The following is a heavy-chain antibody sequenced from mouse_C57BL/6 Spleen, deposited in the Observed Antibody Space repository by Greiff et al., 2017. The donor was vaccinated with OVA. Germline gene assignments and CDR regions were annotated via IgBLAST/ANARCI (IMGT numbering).Heavy chain of an antibody. D-gene: IGHD4-1*01. V-gene: IGHV1-53*01. Sequence: VKLQQPGTELVKPGASVKLSCKASGYTFTSYWMHWVKQRPGQGLEWIGNINPSNGGTNYNEKFKSKATLTVDKSSSTAYMQLSSLTSEDSAVYYCAKNGGEDWDHFDYWGQGTTLTVSS. CDR3: AKNGGEDWDHFDY. CDR1: GYTFTSYW. J-gene: IGHJ2*01. CDR2: INPSNGGT.